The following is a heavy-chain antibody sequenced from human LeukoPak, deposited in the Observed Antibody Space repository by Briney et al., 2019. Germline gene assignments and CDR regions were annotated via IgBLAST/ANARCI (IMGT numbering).Heavy chain of an antibody. D-gene: IGHD1-1*01. CDR2: ISGSGGST. CDR3: AKDRIGRLGTSTEFDP. V-gene: IGHV3-23*01. CDR1: GFTFSSYA. J-gene: IGHJ5*02. Sequence: SGGSLRLSCAASGFTFSSYAMSWVRQAPGKGLEWVSAISGSGGSTYYADSVKGRFTISRDNSKNTLYLQMNSLRAEDTAVYYCAKDRIGRLGTSTEFDPWGQGTLVTVSS.